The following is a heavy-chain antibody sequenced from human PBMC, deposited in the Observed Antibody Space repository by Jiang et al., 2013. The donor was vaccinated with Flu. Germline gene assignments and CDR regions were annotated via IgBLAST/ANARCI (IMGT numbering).Heavy chain of an antibody. CDR2: ISSSGSTI. V-gene: IGHV3-48*03. CDR1: GFTFSSYE. Sequence: QLVESGGGLVQPGGSLRLSCAASGFTFSSYEMNWVRQAPGKGLEWVSYISSSGSTIYYADSVKGRFTISRDNAKNSLYLQMNSLRAEDTAVYYCASLLQLERRGPGDYWGQGTLVTVSS. D-gene: IGHD1-1*01. CDR3: ASLLQLERRGPGDY. J-gene: IGHJ4*02.